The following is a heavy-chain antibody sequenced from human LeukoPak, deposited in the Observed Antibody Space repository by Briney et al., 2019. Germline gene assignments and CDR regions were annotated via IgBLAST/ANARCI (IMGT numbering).Heavy chain of an antibody. D-gene: IGHD4-17*01. CDR1: GGSISTYY. CDR2: IYTSGST. J-gene: IGHJ5*02. Sequence: SETLSLTCAVSGGSISTYYWSWIRQPAGKGLEWIGRIYTSGSTNYNPSLKSRVTISVDTSKNQFSLKLSSVTAADTAVYYCARGAAVTSWFDPWGQGTLVTVSS. CDR3: ARGAAVTSWFDP. V-gene: IGHV4-4*07.